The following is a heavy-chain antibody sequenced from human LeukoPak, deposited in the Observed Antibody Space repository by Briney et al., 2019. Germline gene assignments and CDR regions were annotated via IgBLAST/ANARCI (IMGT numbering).Heavy chain of an antibody. CDR3: AKDLREYSYGYRDY. D-gene: IGHD5-18*01. Sequence: PGRSLRLSCAASGFPLDECAMHWVRQAPGKGLEWVSGISCICGSIGYADSVKGRFTISRDNAENSLYLQMKSLRPEDTALYYFAKDLREYSYGYRDYWGQGTLVTVSS. CDR1: GFPLDECA. V-gene: IGHV3-9*01. J-gene: IGHJ4*02. CDR2: ISCICGSI.